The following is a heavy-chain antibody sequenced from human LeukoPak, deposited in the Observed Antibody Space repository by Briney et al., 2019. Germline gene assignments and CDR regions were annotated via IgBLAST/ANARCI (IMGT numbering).Heavy chain of an antibody. CDR2: INHSGST. CDR1: GGSFSGYY. J-gene: IGHJ5*02. V-gene: IGHV4-34*01. Sequence: SEILSLTCAVYGGSFSGYYWSWIRQPPGKGLEWIGEINHSGSTNYNPSLKSRVTISVDTSKNQFSLKLSSVTAADTAVYYCARGWGYSSKKFDPWGQGTLVTVSS. D-gene: IGHD6-19*01. CDR3: ARGWGYSSKKFDP.